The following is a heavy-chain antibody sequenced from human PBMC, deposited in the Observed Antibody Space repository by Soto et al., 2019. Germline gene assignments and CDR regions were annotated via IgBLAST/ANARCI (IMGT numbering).Heavy chain of an antibody. Sequence: PSETLSLTCTVSGGSISTFYWSWIRQTPGKGLEWIGYIYYSGITDYNPSLKSRVTLSVDTSKNQFSLNLRSVTAADTAVYYCARGARGSYYYYYGMEVRGQGTTLTVSS. V-gene: IGHV4-59*01. CDR3: ARGARGSYYYYYGMEV. CDR2: IYYSGIT. J-gene: IGHJ6*02. CDR1: GGSISTFY.